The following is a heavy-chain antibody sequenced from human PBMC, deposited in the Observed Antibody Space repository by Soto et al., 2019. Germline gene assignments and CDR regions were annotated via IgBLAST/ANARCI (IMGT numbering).Heavy chain of an antibody. V-gene: IGHV1-2*04. J-gene: IGHJ6*03. CDR2: INPNSGGT. Sequence: ASVKVSCKASGYAFTGYYMHWVRQAPGQGLEWMGWINPNSGGTNYAQKFQGWVTMTRDTSISTAYMELSRLRSDDTAVYYCARGTVPYSSSWFDYYYYKDVWSKGTTVTVSS. D-gene: IGHD6-13*01. CDR3: ARGTVPYSSSWFDYYYYKDV. CDR1: GYAFTGYY.